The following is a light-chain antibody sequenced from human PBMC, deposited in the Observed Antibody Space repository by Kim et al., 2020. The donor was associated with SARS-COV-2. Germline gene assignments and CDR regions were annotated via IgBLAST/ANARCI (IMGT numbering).Light chain of an antibody. V-gene: IGKV1-27*01. J-gene: IGKJ1*01. CDR2: AAS. Sequence: DIQMTQSPSSLSASVGDRLTITCRASQGISNDLAWYQQKPGKVPKLLIFAASALQSGVPSRFSGSGSGTDFTLTISSLQPEDVATYYCQKYNGAPWTFGQGTKVDIK. CDR1: QGISND. CDR3: QKYNGAPWT.